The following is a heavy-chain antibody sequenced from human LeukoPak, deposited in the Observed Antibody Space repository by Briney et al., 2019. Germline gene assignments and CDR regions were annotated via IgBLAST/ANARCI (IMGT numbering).Heavy chain of an antibody. Sequence: PGGSLRLSCAASGFTVSSNYMSWVRQAPGEGLEWVSVIYSGGSTYYADSVKGRFTISRDNSKNTLYLQMNSLRAEDTAVYYCASPKGYCSGGSCYSGDYWGQGTLVTVSS. D-gene: IGHD2-15*01. CDR1: GFTVSSNY. CDR3: ASPKGYCSGGSCYSGDY. V-gene: IGHV3-66*01. CDR2: IYSGGST. J-gene: IGHJ4*02.